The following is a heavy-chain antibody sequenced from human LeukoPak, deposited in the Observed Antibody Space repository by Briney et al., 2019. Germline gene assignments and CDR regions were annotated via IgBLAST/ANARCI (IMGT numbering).Heavy chain of an antibody. V-gene: IGHV1-69*13. CDR2: VIPILETT. D-gene: IGHD3-10*01. Sequence: SVKVSCKASGGSFGSSGINWVRQAPGQGLEWLGGVIPILETTNYAQKFQGRVTITADESTTTAYMELSSLRSDDTAVYYCARAFGRRTDFDYWDQGTLVTVSS. CDR3: ARAFGRRTDFDY. CDR1: GGSFGSSG. J-gene: IGHJ4*02.